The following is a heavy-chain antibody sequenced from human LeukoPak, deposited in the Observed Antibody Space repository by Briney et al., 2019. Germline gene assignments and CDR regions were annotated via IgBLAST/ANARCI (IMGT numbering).Heavy chain of an antibody. Sequence: PGGSLRLSCAASGFTFRSYEMNWVRQAPGKGLEWVSYICSSGSTVYYADSVKGRFTVSRDNAKNSLYLQMNSLRAEDTAVYYCARPLEDCTEDVCNRFNTFDMWGQGTMVTVSS. J-gene: IGHJ3*02. CDR2: ICSSGSTV. CDR1: GFTFRSYE. D-gene: IGHD2-8*01. CDR3: ARPLEDCTEDVCNRFNTFDM. V-gene: IGHV3-48*03.